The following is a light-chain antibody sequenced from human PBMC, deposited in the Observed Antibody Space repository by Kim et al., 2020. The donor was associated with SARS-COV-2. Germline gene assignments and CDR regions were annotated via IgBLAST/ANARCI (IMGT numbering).Light chain of an antibody. CDR1: QDISNF. J-gene: IGKJ4*01. Sequence: ASVGDRVTITCRASQDISNFLAWYQQKPGKAPKLLIFSASTLQSGVPSRFSGSGSGTDFTLTISGLQPEDVATYYCQRFNSAPLTFGGGTKVDIK. CDR3: QRFNSAPLT. V-gene: IGKV1-27*01. CDR2: SAS.